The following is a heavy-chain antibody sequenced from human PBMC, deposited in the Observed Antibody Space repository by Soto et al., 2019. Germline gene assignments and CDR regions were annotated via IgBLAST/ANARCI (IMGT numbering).Heavy chain of an antibody. CDR1: GFTFSTYA. D-gene: IGHD6-19*01. V-gene: IGHV3-30-3*01. CDR2: ISYDGSMK. J-gene: IGHJ6*02. CDR3: ARDVNATSAWYGDYGMDV. Sequence: QVQLVESGGGVVQPGRSLRLSCAASGFTFSTYAMHWVRQAPGKGLEWVSHISYDGSMKYDADSVKGRFTISRDNSKSTLFLHMNSLRAEDTAVYYCARDVNATSAWYGDYGMDVWGQGTTVTVSS.